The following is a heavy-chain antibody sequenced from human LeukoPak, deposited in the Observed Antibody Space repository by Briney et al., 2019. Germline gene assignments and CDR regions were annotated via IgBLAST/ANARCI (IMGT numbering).Heavy chain of an antibody. Sequence: PGGSLILSCTASGFTFSDYAMSWVRQAPGKGLEWVGFIRSKAYGGTTEYAASVKGRFTISRDDSKSIAYLQMNSLKTEDTAVYYCTRDYVDIVATILGWAFDIWGQGTMVTVSS. V-gene: IGHV3-49*04. CDR1: GFTFSDYA. CDR3: TRDYVDIVATILGWAFDI. J-gene: IGHJ3*02. CDR2: IRSKAYGGTT. D-gene: IGHD5-12*01.